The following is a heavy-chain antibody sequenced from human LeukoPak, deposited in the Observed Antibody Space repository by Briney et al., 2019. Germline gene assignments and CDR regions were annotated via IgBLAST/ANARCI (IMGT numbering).Heavy chain of an antibody. J-gene: IGHJ6*03. CDR3: ARATQDNYYYYYMDV. CDR1: GYTSTGYY. CDR2: INPNSGGT. V-gene: IGHV1-2*02. Sequence: ASVKVSCKASGYTSTGYYMHWVRQAPGQGLEWMGWINPNSGGTNYAQRFQGRVTMTRDTSISTAYMELSRLRSDDTAVYYCARATQDNYYYYYMDVWGKGTTVTVSS.